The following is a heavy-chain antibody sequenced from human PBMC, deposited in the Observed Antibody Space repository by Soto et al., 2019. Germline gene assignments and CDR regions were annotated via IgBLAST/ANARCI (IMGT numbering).Heavy chain of an antibody. CDR2: IHNNGGT. Sequence: PSETLSLTCSFSGYSISSSSYYLGWIRQSPGEGLEWIGNIHNNGGTQYNPSLDSRVTISVDTSANQFSLRLTSVTAADAAVYYCAKDADITMIRGLLHCWGQGILVTVSS. CDR1: GYSISSSSYY. J-gene: IGHJ4*02. CDR3: AKDADITMIRGLLHC. V-gene: IGHV4-39*02. D-gene: IGHD3-10*01.